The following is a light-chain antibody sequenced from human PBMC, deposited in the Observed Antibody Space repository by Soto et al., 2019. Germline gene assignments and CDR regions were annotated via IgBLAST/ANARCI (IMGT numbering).Light chain of an antibody. Sequence: QSVLTQPASVSGSPGQSITVSCTGTTSDVGGYDNVAWYQQHPGKAPKLMIYDVSSRPSGVSNRFSGSKSGNTASLTISGLQAEDEADYYCSSYLGSSTLSGVFGTGTKVTVL. CDR2: DVS. V-gene: IGLV2-14*01. CDR3: SSYLGSSTLSGV. CDR1: TSDVGGYDN. J-gene: IGLJ1*01.